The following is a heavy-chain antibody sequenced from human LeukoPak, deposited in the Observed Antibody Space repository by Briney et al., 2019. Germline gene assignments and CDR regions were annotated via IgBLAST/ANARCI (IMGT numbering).Heavy chain of an antibody. CDR3: ARQGLRQYYFDY. J-gene: IGHJ4*02. D-gene: IGHD6-25*01. V-gene: IGHV1-18*01. CDR2: ISAYNGNT. CDR1: GGTFSSYA. Sequence: ASVKVSCKASGGTFSSYAISWVRQAPGQGLEWMGWISAYNGNTNYAQKLQGRVTMTTDTSTSTAYMELRSLRSDDTAVYYCARQGLRQYYFDYWGQGTLVTVSS.